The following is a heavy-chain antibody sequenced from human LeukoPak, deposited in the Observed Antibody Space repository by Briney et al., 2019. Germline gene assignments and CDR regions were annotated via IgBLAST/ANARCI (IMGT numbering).Heavy chain of an antibody. J-gene: IGHJ4*02. CDR2: IIPIFGTA. V-gene: IGHV1-69*13. CDR1: GGTFSTYA. Sequence: SVKVSCKASGGTFSTYAFSWVRQAPGQGLEWMGGIIPIFGTAYYAQNFQGRVTITADESTSTAYVELSSLRSEDTAVYYCARAFLEYYYDSSGYSVAYWGQGTLVTVSS. D-gene: IGHD3-22*01. CDR3: ARAFLEYYYDSSGYSVAY.